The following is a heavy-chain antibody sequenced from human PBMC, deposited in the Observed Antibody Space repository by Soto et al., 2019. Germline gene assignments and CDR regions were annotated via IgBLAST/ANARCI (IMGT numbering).Heavy chain of an antibody. CDR2: IYPGDSDT. D-gene: IGHD3-22*01. Sequence: PGESLKISCKGSGYSFTSYWIGWVRQMPGKGLEWMGIIYPGDSDTRYSPSFQGQVTISADKSISTAYLQWSSLKASDTAMYYCARHHVSGYFSYYYGMDVWGQGTTVTVSS. V-gene: IGHV5-51*01. CDR3: ARHHVSGYFSYYYGMDV. J-gene: IGHJ6*02. CDR1: GYSFTSYW.